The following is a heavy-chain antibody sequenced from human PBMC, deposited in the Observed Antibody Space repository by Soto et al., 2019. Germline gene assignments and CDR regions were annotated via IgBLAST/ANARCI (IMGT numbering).Heavy chain of an antibody. CDR2: IYYSGST. D-gene: IGHD2-15*01. CDR3: ASEYCSGGSCYGMDV. J-gene: IGHJ6*02. V-gene: IGHV4-30-4*01. CDR1: GGSISSGDYY. Sequence: QVQLQESGPGLVKPSQTLSLTCTVSGGSISSGDYYWSWIRQPPGKGLEWIGYIYYSGSTYYNPSLKSRVTIXXDXSXXQCSLKLSSVTAADTAVYYCASEYCSGGSCYGMDVWGQGTTVTVSS.